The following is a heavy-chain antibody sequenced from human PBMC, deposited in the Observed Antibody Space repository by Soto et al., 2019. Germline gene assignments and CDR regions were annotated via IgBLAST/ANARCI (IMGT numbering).Heavy chain of an antibody. Sequence: PSETLSLTCVVSGGSISSTNWWTWVRQPPGKRLEWIGEIYHNGSPTYSPSLRGRATISVDKSNNQFSLRLRSVTAADTAMYYCASAFHYFDSSDTRQTIDYWGQGTLVTVSS. J-gene: IGHJ4*02. CDR2: IYHNGSP. CDR1: GGSISSTNW. CDR3: ASAFHYFDSSDTRQTIDY. D-gene: IGHD3-22*01. V-gene: IGHV4-4*02.